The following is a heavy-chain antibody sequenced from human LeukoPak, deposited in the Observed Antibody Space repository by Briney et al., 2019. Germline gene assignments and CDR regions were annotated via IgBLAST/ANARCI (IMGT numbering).Heavy chain of an antibody. D-gene: IGHD1-1*01. Sequence: PSETLSLTCTVSGGSITSNFWSWIRQPPGKGLEWIGYIFDSGNTRYNPSLKSRATISRDTSKNQFSLRLNSVTAADTAVYYCARAKPNWNPPDYCGQGTLVTISS. CDR1: GGSITSNF. J-gene: IGHJ4*02. CDR2: IFDSGNT. CDR3: ARAKPNWNPPDY. V-gene: IGHV4-59*08.